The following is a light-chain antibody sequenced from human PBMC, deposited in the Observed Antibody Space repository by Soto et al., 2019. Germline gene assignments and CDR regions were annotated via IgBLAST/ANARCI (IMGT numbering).Light chain of an antibody. CDR1: SSDIGSYSH. Sequence: QSALTQPASVSGSPGQSITISCSGTSSDIGSYSHVAWYQQFPGKSPKLMIYAVSDRPSGVSDRFSSSKSGITASLTISGLQTEDEADYYCISYTDRQSYLFGTGTKVTVL. CDR2: AVS. J-gene: IGLJ1*01. V-gene: IGLV2-14*03. CDR3: ISYTDRQSYL.